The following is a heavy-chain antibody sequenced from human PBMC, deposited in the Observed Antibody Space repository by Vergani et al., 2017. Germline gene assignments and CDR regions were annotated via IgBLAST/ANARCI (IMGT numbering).Heavy chain of an antibody. CDR2: IYYSGST. J-gene: IGHJ5*02. D-gene: IGHD3-9*01. CDR3: ARMNIMRYFDWLAKNSNWFDP. CDR1: GGSISSYY. Sequence: QVQLQESGPGLVKPSETLSLTCTVSGGSISSYYWSWIRQPPGKGLEWIGYIYYSGSTNYNPSLKSRVTISVDTSKNQFSLKLSSVTAADTAVYYCARMNIMRYFDWLAKNSNWFDPGGQGTLVTVSS. V-gene: IGHV4-59*01.